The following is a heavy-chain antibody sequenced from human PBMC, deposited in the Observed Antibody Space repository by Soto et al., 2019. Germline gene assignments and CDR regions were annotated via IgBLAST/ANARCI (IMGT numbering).Heavy chain of an antibody. J-gene: IGHJ6*02. D-gene: IGHD6-19*01. CDR2: IKQDGSEK. CDR1: GFTFSSYW. CDR3: ARDPSYLAVAANYGMDV. Sequence: EVQLVESGGGLVQPGGSLRLSCAASGFTFSSYWMSWVRQAPGKGLEWVANIKQDGSEKYYVDSVKGRFTISRDNAKNSLYLQMNSLRAEDTAVYYCARDPSYLAVAANYGMDVWGQGTTVTVSS. V-gene: IGHV3-7*03.